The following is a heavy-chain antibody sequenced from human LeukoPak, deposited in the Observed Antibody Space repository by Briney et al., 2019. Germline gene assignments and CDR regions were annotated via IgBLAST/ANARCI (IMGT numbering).Heavy chain of an antibody. D-gene: IGHD3-16*01. J-gene: IGHJ4*02. Sequence: SETLSLTCTVSSGSINSYYLGWVRQPAGRGLEWIGRIYTTGKTDYNLSLKSRLTMSVDTSKRQFSLNLRSVTAADTAIYYCARHGYTASHYFLDFWSQGTLVTVSS. V-gene: IGHV4-4*07. CDR3: ARHGYTASHYFLDF. CDR2: IYTTGKT. CDR1: SGSINSYY.